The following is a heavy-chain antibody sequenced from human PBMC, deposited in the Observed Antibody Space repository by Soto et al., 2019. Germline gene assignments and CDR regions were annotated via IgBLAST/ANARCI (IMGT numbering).Heavy chain of an antibody. D-gene: IGHD1-1*01. CDR2: IYYSGST. J-gene: IGHJ6*02. CDR3: ARALEYYGMDV. V-gene: IGHV4-30-4*01. CDR1: CGSISSGDYY. Sequence: PSETLSLTCTVSCGSISSGDYYWSWIRQPPGKGLEWIGYIYYSGSTYYNPSLKSRVTISVDTSKNQFSLKLSSVTAADTAVYYCARALEYYGMDVWGQGTTVTVS.